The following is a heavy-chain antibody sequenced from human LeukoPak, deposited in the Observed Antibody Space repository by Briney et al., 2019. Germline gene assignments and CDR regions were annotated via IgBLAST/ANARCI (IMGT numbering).Heavy chain of an antibody. J-gene: IGHJ4*02. D-gene: IGHD3-22*01. CDR3: AKDFGDYYDSSGYYYVSY. CDR1: GFTFSNYA. Sequence: PGGSLRLSCAASGFTFSNYAMSWVRQAPGKGLEWVSAISGSGGSTYYADSVKGRFTISRDNSKNTLYLQMNSLRAEDTAVYYCAKDFGDYYDSSGYYYVSYWGQGTLVTVSS. V-gene: IGHV3-23*01. CDR2: ISGSGGST.